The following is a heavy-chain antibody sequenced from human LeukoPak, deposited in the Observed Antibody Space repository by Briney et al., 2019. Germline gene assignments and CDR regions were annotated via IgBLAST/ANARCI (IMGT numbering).Heavy chain of an antibody. Sequence: SQALSLTCTVSGGSISSGGYYWSWIRQHPGKGLEWIGYIYYSGSTYYNPSLKSRVTISVDTSKNQFSLKLSSVTAADTAVYYWGRENKIWPVYPPYSFDYWAQEPWVTFS. CDR3: GRENKIWPVYPPYSFDY. V-gene: IGHV4-31*03. CDR2: IYYSGST. CDR1: GGSISSGGYY. J-gene: IGHJ4*02. D-gene: IGHD1/OR15-1a*01.